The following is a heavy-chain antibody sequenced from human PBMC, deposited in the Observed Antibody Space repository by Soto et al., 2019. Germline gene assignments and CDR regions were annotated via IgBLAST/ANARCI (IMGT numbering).Heavy chain of an antibody. CDR1: GGSISSGGYS. CDR3: ARDQLEGNWFDP. V-gene: IGHV4-30-2*01. J-gene: IGHJ5*02. Sequence: SETLSLTCTVSGGSISSGGYSWNWIRQPPGKGLEWIGYIYHSGYTYYNPSLRSRVTISVDKSKNHFSLKLSSVTAADTAVYYCARDQLEGNWFDPWAREPWSPSPQ. D-gene: IGHD1-1*01. CDR2: IYHSGYT.